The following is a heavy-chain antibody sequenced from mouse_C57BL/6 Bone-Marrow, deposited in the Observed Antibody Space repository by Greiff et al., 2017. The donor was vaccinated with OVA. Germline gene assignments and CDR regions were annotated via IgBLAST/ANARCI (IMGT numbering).Heavy chain of an antibody. CDR3: ARLITTIVADCFDN. CDR2: IDPNSGGT. J-gene: IGHJ2*01. CDR1: GYTFTSYW. Sequence: QVQLQQPGAELVKPGASVKLSCKASGYTFTSYWMHWVKQRPGRGLEWIGRIDPNSGGTKYNEKFKSKATLTVDKPSSTAYMQLSSLPSEDSAVYYCARLITTIVADCFDNWGKGTTLTVSS. D-gene: IGHD1-1*01. V-gene: IGHV1-72*01.